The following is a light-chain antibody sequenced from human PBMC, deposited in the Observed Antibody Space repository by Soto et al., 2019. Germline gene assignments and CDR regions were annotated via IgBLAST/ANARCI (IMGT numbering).Light chain of an antibody. CDR2: AAF. CDR3: QQSYSTPIT. V-gene: IGKV1-39*01. J-gene: IGKJ5*01. CDR1: QSISSY. Sequence: DIQMTQSPSSLSASVGDRVTITCRASQSISSYLNWYQQKPGKAPKLLIYAAFRLQSGVPSRFSGSGSGTDFTLTISSLQPEEFATYYCQQSYSTPITFGQGTRLEIK.